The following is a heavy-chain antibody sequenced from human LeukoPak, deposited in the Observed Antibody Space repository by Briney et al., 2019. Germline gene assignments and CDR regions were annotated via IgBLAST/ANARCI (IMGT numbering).Heavy chain of an antibody. J-gene: IGHJ1*01. Sequence: PGGSLRLSCAASGFSFSTYAMSWVRQAPGKGLEWVSVISDSGGNTYYADSVKGRFTISRDNSKNTLYLQMNSLRAEDTAVYYCAKDRPAYCGGDCAGYFQHWGQGTLVTVSS. CDR1: GFSFSTYA. CDR3: AKDRPAYCGGDCAGYFQH. V-gene: IGHV3-23*01. CDR2: ISDSGGNT. D-gene: IGHD2-21*02.